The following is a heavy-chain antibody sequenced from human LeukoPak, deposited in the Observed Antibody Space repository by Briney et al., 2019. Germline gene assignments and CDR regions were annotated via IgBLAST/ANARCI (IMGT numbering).Heavy chain of an antibody. D-gene: IGHD6-6*01. CDR3: TRHGSSSSDDAFDI. Sequence: PSATLSLTCTVSGGSISSYYWSWIRQPPGKGLEWIGYIYYSGRTNYNPSLKSRVTISVDTSKTQFSLKVNSVTAADTAVYYCTRHGSSSSDDAFDIWGQGTVVTVSS. J-gene: IGHJ3*02. CDR1: GGSISSYY. CDR2: IYYSGRT. V-gene: IGHV4-59*08.